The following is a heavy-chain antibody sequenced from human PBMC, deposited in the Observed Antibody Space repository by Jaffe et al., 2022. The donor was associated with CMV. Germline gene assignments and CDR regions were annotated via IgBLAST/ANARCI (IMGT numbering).Heavy chain of an antibody. J-gene: IGHJ4*02. CDR1: GFTFSSYG. CDR2: IWYDGSNK. V-gene: IGHV3-33*08. Sequence: QVQLVESGGGVVQPGRSLRLSCAASGFTFSSYGMHWVRQAPGKGLEWVAVIWYDGSNKYYADSVKGRFTISRDNSKNTLYLQMNSLRAEDTAVYYCARVLVDGYNYLDYWGQGTLVTVSS. CDR3: ARVLVDGYNYLDY. D-gene: IGHD5-12*01.